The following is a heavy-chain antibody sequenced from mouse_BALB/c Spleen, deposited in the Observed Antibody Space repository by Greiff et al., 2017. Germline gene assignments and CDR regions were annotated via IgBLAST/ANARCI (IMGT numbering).Heavy chain of an antibody. Sequence: QVQLQQSGPGLVQPSQSLSITCTVSGFSLTSYGVHWVRQSPGKGLEWLGVIWSGGITDYNAAFISRLSISKDNSKSQVFFKMNSLQANDTAIYYCARNHGSSYFDYWGQGTTLTVSS. CDR2: IWSGGIT. CDR3: ARNHGSSYFDY. CDR1: GFSLTSYG. J-gene: IGHJ2*01. D-gene: IGHD1-1*01. V-gene: IGHV2-2*02.